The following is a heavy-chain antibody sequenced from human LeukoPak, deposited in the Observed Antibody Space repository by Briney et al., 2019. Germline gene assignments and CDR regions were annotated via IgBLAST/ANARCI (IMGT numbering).Heavy chain of an antibody. CDR2: IWYDGSNK. V-gene: IGHV3-33*01. J-gene: IGHJ4*02. CDR1: GFTFSSYG. D-gene: IGHD2-15*01. Sequence: GGSLRLSCAASGFTFSSYGMHWVRQAPGKGLEWVAVIWYDGSNKYYADSVKGRITISRDNSKNTLYLQMNSLRAEDTAVYYCARGGRYCSGGSCYLSWGQGTLVTVSS. CDR3: ARGGRYCSGGSCYLS.